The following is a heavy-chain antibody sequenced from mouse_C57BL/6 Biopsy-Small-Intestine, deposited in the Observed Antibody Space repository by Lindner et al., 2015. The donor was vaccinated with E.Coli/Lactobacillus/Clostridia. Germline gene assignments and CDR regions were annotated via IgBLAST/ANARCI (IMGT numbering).Heavy chain of an antibody. D-gene: IGHD2-3*01. J-gene: IGHJ4*01. CDR3: ARVLLQDAMDY. CDR2: IYPGGGYT. V-gene: IGHV1-63*01. CDR1: GYAFTNYL. Sequence: VQLQESGAELVRPGTSVKVSCKASGYAFTNYLIGWAKQRPGHGLEWIGDIYPGGGYTNYNEKFKGKATLTADKSSSTAYMQFSSLTSEDSAIYYCARVLLQDAMDYWGQGTSVTVSS.